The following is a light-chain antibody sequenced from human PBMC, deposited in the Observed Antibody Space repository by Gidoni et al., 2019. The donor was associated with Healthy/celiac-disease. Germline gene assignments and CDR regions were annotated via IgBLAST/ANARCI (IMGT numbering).Light chain of an antibody. CDR3: QQYGSSPGT. CDR1: QSVSSSC. J-gene: IGKJ1*01. V-gene: IGKV3-20*01. CDR2: GAA. Sequence: EIALTQSPGTLSLSPGERSTLYCRASQSVSSSCLAWYQQQPGQSPTRLICGAASRATGIPDRVSGSGSGTAFALTISRLEPDDFAVYYCQQYGSSPGTFGQGTKVEIK.